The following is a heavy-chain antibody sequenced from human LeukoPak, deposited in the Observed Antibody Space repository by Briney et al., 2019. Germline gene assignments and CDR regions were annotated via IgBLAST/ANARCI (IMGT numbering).Heavy chain of an antibody. CDR2: INHSGST. Sequence: SETLSLTCAVYGGSFSGYYWSWIRQPPGKGLEWIGEINHSGSTNYNPSLKSRVTISVDTSKNQFSLKLSSVTAADTAVYYCARTYYYDSSGYPSGADYWGQGTLVTVSS. J-gene: IGHJ4*02. V-gene: IGHV4-34*01. CDR3: ARTYYYDSSGYPSGADY. CDR1: GGSFSGYY. D-gene: IGHD3-22*01.